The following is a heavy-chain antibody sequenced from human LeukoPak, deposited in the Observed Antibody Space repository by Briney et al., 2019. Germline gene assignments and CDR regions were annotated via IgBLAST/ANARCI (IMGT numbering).Heavy chain of an antibody. J-gene: IGHJ4*02. V-gene: IGHV3-23*01. CDR1: GFTFSSYA. CDR2: ISGSGGST. Sequence: GGSLRLSCAASGFTFSSYAMSWVRQAPGKGLEWVSAISGSGGSTYYADSVKGRFTISRDNSKNTLYLQMNSPRAEDTAVYYCAKAWRIVVVPAAPFDYWGQGTLVTVSS. D-gene: IGHD2-2*01. CDR3: AKAWRIVVVPAAPFDY.